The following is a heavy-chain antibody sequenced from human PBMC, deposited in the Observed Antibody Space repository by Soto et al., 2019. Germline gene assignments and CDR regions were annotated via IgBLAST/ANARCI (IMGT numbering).Heavy chain of an antibody. Sequence: SETLSLTCTVSGGSISSYYWSWIRQPPGKGLEWIGYIYYSGSTNYNPSLKSRVTISVDTSKNQFSLKLSSVTAADTAVYYCARDSPRDFDWLQEGMDVWGKGTTVTVSS. V-gene: IGHV4-59*01. CDR3: ARDSPRDFDWLQEGMDV. CDR2: IYYSGST. D-gene: IGHD3-9*01. J-gene: IGHJ6*04. CDR1: GGSISSYY.